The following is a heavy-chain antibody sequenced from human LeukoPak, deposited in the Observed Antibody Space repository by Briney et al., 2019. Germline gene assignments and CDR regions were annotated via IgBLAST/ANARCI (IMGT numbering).Heavy chain of an antibody. Sequence: GGSLRLSCAASGFTFSTFAMIWVRQPPGKGLEWVSSIFPSGGEIHYADSVKGRFTISRDNSKNTLYLQMNSLRAEDTAVYYCAKVRSVLRYFDWERTRIHFDYWGQGTLVTVSS. CDR1: GFTFSTFA. CDR3: AKVRSVLRYFDWERTRIHFDY. CDR2: IFPSGGEI. V-gene: IGHV3-23*01. D-gene: IGHD3-9*01. J-gene: IGHJ4*02.